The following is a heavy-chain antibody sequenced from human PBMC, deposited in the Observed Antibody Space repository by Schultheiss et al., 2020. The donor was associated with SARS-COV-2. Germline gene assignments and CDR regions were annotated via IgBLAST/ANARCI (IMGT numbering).Heavy chain of an antibody. CDR3: VKGHSSGWYDGY. D-gene: IGHD6-19*01. J-gene: IGHJ4*02. CDR1: GFTFSSYG. Sequence: GGSLRLSCAASGFTFSSYGMHWVRQAPGKGLEWVAVISYDGSNKYYADSVKGRFTISRDNSKNTLYLQMSSLRAEDTAVYYCVKGHSSGWYDGYWGQGTLVTVSS. V-gene: IGHV3-30*18. CDR2: ISYDGSNK.